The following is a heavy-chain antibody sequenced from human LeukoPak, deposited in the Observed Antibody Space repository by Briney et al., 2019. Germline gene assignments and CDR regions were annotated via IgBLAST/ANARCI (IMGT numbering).Heavy chain of an antibody. CDR1: GFTFSSYA. CDR3: ATSLRGVVKGRYYYGMDV. V-gene: IGHV3-23*01. CDR2: ISGSGGST. J-gene: IGHJ6*02. D-gene: IGHD3-3*01. Sequence: RGSLRLSCAASGFTFSSYAMSWVRQAPGKGLEWVSAISGSGGSTYYADSVKGRFTISRDNSKNTLYLQMNSLRAEDTAVYYCATSLRGVVKGRYYYGMDVWGQGTTVTVSS.